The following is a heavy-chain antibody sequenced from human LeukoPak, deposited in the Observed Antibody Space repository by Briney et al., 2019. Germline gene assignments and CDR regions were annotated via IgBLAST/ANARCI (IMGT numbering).Heavy chain of an antibody. CDR3: ARELGYCSSTSCNAWFDP. V-gene: IGHV4-59*11. Sequence: SETLSLTCTVSGGSLSSHYWIWIRQPPGKGLEWIGYIYYSGSTNYNPSLKSRVTISVDPSKNQFSPKLSSVTAADTAVYYCARELGYCSSTSCNAWFDPWGQGTLVTVSS. J-gene: IGHJ5*02. D-gene: IGHD2-2*01. CDR1: GGSLSSHY. CDR2: IYYSGST.